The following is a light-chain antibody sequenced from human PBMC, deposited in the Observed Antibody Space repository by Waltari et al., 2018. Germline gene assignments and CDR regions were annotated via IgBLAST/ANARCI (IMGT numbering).Light chain of an antibody. J-gene: IGKJ2*01. CDR3: QQYYSSPPYT. Sequence: DIVMTQSPDSLAVSLGERATINCKSSQSVLYRSNNKNYSASYQQKPGQRPKELIYWASDREAGVPDRFSGGGSGTDFTLTISSLQAEDVAVYYCQQYYSSPPYTFGQGTKLEIK. V-gene: IGKV4-1*01. CDR1: QSVLYRSNNKNY. CDR2: WAS.